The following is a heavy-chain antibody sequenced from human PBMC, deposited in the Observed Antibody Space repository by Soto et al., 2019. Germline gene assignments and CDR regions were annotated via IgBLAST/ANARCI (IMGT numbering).Heavy chain of an antibody. Sequence: PSETLSLTCAVSGCSINSSDWWNWVRQPPGKGLEWIGEIYHGGNIYYNPSLKGRVTISLDMSKNQFSLTLNSVTAADTAVYYCARDHQYSSGWSFDFWGQGTLVTVSS. D-gene: IGHD6-13*01. CDR3: ARDHQYSSGWSFDF. V-gene: IGHV4-4*02. CDR1: GCSINSSDW. CDR2: IYHGGNI. J-gene: IGHJ4*02.